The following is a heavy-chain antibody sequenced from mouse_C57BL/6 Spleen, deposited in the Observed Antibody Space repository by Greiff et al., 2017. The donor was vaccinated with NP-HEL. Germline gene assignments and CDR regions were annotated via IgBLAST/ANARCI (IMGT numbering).Heavy chain of an antibody. CDR3: ASPYDSSNGWYFDV. CDR1: GYTFTSYW. CDR2: IHPNSGST. J-gene: IGHJ1*03. Sequence: QVQLQQPGAELVKPGASVKLSCKASGYTFTSYWMHWVKQRPGQGLEWIGMIHPNSGSTNYNEKFKSKATLTVDTSSSTAYMQLSSLTSEDSAVYYCASPYDSSNGWYFDVWGTGTTVTVSS. D-gene: IGHD1-1*01. V-gene: IGHV1-64*01.